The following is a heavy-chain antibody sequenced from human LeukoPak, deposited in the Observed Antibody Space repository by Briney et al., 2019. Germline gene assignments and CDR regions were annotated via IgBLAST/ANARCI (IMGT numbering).Heavy chain of an antibody. CDR2: INSDGSKT. Sequence: PGGSLRLSCAASGFTFSSCWMYWVRQAPGKGLVWVSRINSDGSKTRYADSVKGRFTISRDNAKNTLYLQMNSLRAGDTAVYYCARRIESYDFWSAYYTPDYWGQGTLVTVSS. J-gene: IGHJ4*02. V-gene: IGHV3-74*01. CDR1: GFTFSSCW. D-gene: IGHD3-3*01. CDR3: ARRIESYDFWSAYYTPDY.